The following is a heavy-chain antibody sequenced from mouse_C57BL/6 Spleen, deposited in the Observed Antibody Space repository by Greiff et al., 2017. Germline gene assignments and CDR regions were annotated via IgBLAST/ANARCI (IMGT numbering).Heavy chain of an antibody. D-gene: IGHD2-13*01. CDR2: ISDGGSYT. J-gene: IGHJ4*01. CDR3: ARDRTVTDAMDY. V-gene: IGHV5-4*01. CDR1: GFTFSSYA. Sequence: DVHLVESGGGLVKPGGSLKLSCAASGFTFSSYAMSWVRQTPEKRLEWVATISDGGSYTYYPDNVKGRFTISRDNAKNNLYLQMSHLKSEDTAMYYCARDRTVTDAMDYWGQGTSVTVSS.